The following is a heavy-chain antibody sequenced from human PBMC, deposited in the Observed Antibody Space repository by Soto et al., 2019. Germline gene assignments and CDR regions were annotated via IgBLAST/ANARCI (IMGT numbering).Heavy chain of an antibody. CDR3: ARETHFIDY. Sequence: EVQLVESGGDLVQPGGSLRLSCAASGFIFSSYEMNWVRQAPGKGLEWVSYISSTGTSMDYADSVKGRFTISRDNAKNSLFLQLNSLRDEDTAVYYCARETHFIDYWGQGTLVSVSA. CDR2: ISSTGTSM. J-gene: IGHJ4*02. V-gene: IGHV3-48*03. CDR1: GFIFSSYE.